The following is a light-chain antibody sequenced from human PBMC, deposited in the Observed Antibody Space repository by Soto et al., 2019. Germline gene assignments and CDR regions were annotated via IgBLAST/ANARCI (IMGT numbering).Light chain of an antibody. CDR1: NIGSKS. CDR3: QVWDSSSDHHYV. V-gene: IGLV3-21*04. J-gene: IGLJ1*01. CDR2: YDS. Sequence: SYELTQPPSVSVAPGKTARITCGGNNIGSKSVHWYQQKPGQAPVLVIYYDSDRPSGIPERFSRSNSGNTATLTISRVEAGDEADYYCQVWDSSSDHHYVFGTGTKVTVL.